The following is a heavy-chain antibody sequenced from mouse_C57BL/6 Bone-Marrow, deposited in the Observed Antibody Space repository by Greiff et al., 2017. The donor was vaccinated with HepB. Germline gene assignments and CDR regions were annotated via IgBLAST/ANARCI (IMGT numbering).Heavy chain of an antibody. J-gene: IGHJ1*03. CDR3: ARTSSDGSSPDWYFDV. V-gene: IGHV1-81*01. D-gene: IGHD1-1*01. CDR2: IYPRSGNT. Sequence: QVQLQQSGAELARPGASVKLSCKASGYTFTSYGISWVKQRTGQGLEWIGEIYPRSGNTYYNEKFKGKATLTADKSSSTAYMELRSLTSEDSAVYFWARTSSDGSSPDWYFDVWGTGTTVTVSS. CDR1: GYTFTSYG.